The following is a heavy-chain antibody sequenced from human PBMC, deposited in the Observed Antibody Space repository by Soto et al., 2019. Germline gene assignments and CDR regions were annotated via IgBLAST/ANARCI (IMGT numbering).Heavy chain of an antibody. CDR1: GGSFSGYY. CDR3: ARRYSSAFDI. J-gene: IGHJ3*02. CDR2: IYYSGST. V-gene: IGHV4-59*08. Sequence: SETLSLTCAVYGGSFSGYYWSWIRQPPGKGLEWIGHIYYSGSTNYNPSLKSRVTISVDTSKNQFSLKLSSVTAADTAVYYCARRYSSAFDIWGQGTMVTISS. D-gene: IGHD6-13*01.